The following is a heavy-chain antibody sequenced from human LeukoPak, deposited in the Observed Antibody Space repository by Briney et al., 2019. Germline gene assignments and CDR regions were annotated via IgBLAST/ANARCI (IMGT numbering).Heavy chain of an antibody. CDR3: TRAIIVALGTGPFDI. J-gene: IGHJ3*02. CDR1: GFSSSSYT. V-gene: IGHV3-21*06. CDR2: IIGTSEM. D-gene: IGHD6-13*01. Sequence: GGSLRLSCAASGFSSSSYTMNWVRLAPGRGLEWVSSIIGTSEMHYADSVKGRFTVSRDNDKNSLFLQLYSLSVEDTAVYYCTRAIIVALGTGPFDIWGQGTVVTVSS.